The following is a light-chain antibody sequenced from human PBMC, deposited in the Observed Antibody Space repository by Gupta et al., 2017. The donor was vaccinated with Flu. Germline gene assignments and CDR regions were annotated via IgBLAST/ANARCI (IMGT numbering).Light chain of an antibody. Sequence: SSELTQDPALSVALGQTVTITCQGVRLRNYDARWYQQKPGQAPALVIYGKNNRPSGIPDRFSGSTSGNTASLTITGXQXEDEADXHCSSRDTSGNHLDVVFGGGTKLTVL. CDR2: GKN. CDR1: RLRNYD. J-gene: IGLJ2*01. V-gene: IGLV3-19*01. CDR3: SSRDTSGNHLDVV.